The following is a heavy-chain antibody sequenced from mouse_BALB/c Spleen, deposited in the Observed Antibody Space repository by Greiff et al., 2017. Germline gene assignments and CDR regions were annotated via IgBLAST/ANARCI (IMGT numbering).Heavy chain of an antibody. J-gene: IGHJ4*01. CDR1: GFTFSSFG. CDR2: ISSGSSTN. Sequence: EVQLVESGGGLVQPGGSRKLSCAASGFTFSSFGMHWVRQAPEKGLEWVAYISSGSSTNYYADTVKGRFTISRDNPNNTLFLQMTSLRSEDTAMYYCARGTGYAMDYWGQGTSVTVSS. D-gene: IGHD3-3*01. V-gene: IGHV5-17*02. CDR3: ARGTGYAMDY.